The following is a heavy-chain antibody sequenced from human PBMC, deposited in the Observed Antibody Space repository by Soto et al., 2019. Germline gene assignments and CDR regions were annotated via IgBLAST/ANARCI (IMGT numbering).Heavy chain of an antibody. CDR1: GGSISSGDYY. CDR2: IYYSGST. D-gene: IGHD4-17*01. J-gene: IGHJ6*02. Sequence: PSETLSLTCTVSGGSISSGDYYWSWIRQPPGKGLEWIGYIYYSGSTYYNPSLKSRVTISVDTSKNQFSLKLSSVTAADTAVYYCARDSGFVPGPYYGDSHLDYSYGMDVWGQGTTVTVSS. CDR3: ARDSGFVPGPYYGDSHLDYSYGMDV. V-gene: IGHV4-30-4*01.